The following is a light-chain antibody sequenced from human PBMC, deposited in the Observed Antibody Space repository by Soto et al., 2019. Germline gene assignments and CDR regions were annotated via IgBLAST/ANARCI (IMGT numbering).Light chain of an antibody. J-gene: IGKJ3*01. V-gene: IGKV1-9*01. CDR2: AAS. Sequence: IQLTQSPSSLSASVGDRVTITCRASQGISSYLAWYQQKPGKAPKLLIYAASTLQSGVPSRFSGSGSGTDFTLTISSLQPEDFENYYCQQLDRYHRTFGPGTKVDIK. CDR1: QGISSY. CDR3: QQLDRYHRT.